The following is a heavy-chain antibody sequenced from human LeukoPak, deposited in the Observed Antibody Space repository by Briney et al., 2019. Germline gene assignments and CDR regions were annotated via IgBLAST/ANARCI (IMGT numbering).Heavy chain of an antibody. D-gene: IGHD3-22*01. CDR2: IIPIFGTA. V-gene: IGHV1-69*05. CDR1: GGTFSSYA. J-gene: IGHJ4*02. CDR3: ARVFTVEYDSSVYFDY. Sequence: GASVKVSCKASGGTFSSYAISWVRQAPGQGLEWMGGIIPIFGTANYARKFQGRVTITTDESTSTAYMELSSLRSEDTAVYYCARVFTVEYDSSVYFDYWGQGTLVTVSS.